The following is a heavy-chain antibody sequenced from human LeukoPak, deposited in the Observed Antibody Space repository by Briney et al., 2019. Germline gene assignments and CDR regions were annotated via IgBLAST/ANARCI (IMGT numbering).Heavy chain of an antibody. CDR1: GFTFSGYG. V-gene: IGHV3-33*06. CDR3: AKLPY. Sequence: GGSLRLSCAASGFTFSGYGMPWVRQAPGKGLEWVAVIWYDGSNKYYGDSVKGRFTISRDNSKNTLYLQMNSLRAEDTAVYYCAKLPYWGQGTLVTVSS. CDR2: IWYDGSNK. J-gene: IGHJ4*02.